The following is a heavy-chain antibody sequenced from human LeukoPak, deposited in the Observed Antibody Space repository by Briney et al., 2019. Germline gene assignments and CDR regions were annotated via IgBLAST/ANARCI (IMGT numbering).Heavy chain of an antibody. D-gene: IGHD1-26*01. CDR2: ISSSSSYI. Sequence: GGSLRLSCAASGFTFSSYSMNWVRQAPGKGLEWVSSISSSSSYIYYAGSVKGRFTISRDNAKNSLYLQMNSLRAEDTAVYYCARGQWELLFWGQGTLVTVSS. J-gene: IGHJ4*02. V-gene: IGHV3-21*01. CDR3: ARGQWELLF. CDR1: GFTFSSYS.